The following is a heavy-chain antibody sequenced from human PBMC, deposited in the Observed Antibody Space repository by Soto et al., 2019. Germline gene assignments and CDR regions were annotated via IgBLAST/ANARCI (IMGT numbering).Heavy chain of an antibody. CDR1: GFTFSSYA. CDR3: AKDWGCSGGSCYSGIDY. D-gene: IGHD2-15*01. CDR2: ISGSGGST. V-gene: IGHV3-23*01. J-gene: IGHJ4*02. Sequence: PGGSLRLSCAASGFTFSSYAMSWVRQAPGKGLEWVSAISGSGGSTYYADSVKGRFTISRDNSKNTLYLQMNSLRAEDTAVYYCAKDWGCSGGSCYSGIDYWGQGTLVTVS.